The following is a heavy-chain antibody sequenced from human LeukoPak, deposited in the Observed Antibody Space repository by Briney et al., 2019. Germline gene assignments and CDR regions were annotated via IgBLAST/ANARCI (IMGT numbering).Heavy chain of an antibody. D-gene: IGHD1-1*01. CDR1: GGTFSSYA. V-gene: IGHV1-69*01. CDR3: ARDAWQNWKSGANHYYYGLDV. J-gene: IGHJ6*02. CDR2: IIPIFGIA. Sequence: GASVTVPCKASGGTFSSYAVSWVRQAPGQGLEWMGGIIPIFGIANYAQKFQGRVTITADVSTGATYMELSSLRPEDTAVYYCARDAWQNWKSGANHYYYGLDVWGQGTTVTVSS.